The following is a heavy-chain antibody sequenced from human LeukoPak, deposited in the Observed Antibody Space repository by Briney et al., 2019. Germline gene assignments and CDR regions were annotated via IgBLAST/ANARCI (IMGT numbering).Heavy chain of an antibody. D-gene: IGHD2-21*02. CDR1: GFTFCSYG. Sequence: PGRSLRLSCAASGFTFCSYGMHWVRQAPGKGLEWVAVISYDGSNKYYADSVKGRFTISRDNSKNTLYLQMNSLRAEDTAVYYCAKVQYCGGDCYPYFDYWGQGTLVTVSS. CDR3: AKVQYCGGDCYPYFDY. J-gene: IGHJ4*02. V-gene: IGHV3-30*18. CDR2: ISYDGSNK.